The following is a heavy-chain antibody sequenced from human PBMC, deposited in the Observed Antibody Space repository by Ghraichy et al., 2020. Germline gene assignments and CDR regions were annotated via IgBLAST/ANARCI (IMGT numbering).Heavy chain of an antibody. D-gene: IGHD2-15*01. CDR3: AKWLQYCSGGSCYRGGGMDV. J-gene: IGHJ6*02. CDR2: ISGSGGST. Sequence: LSLTCAASGFTFSSYAMSWVRQAPGKGLEWVSAISGSGGSTYYADSVKGRFTISRDNSKNTLYLQMNSLRAEDTAVYYCAKWLQYCSGGSCYRGGGMDVWGQGTTVTVSS. V-gene: IGHV3-23*01. CDR1: GFTFSSYA.